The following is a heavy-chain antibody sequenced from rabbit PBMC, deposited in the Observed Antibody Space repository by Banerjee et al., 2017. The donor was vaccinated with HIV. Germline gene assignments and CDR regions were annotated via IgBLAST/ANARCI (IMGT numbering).Heavy chain of an antibody. V-gene: IGHV1S45*01. CDR1: GFSFSSTYW. CDR3: VRWGWL. D-gene: IGHD4-2*01. CDR2: IYAGSSGNT. Sequence: QEQLEESGGDLVKPEGSLTLTCTASGFSFSSTYWISWVRQAPGKGLEWIACIYAGSSGNTYYASWAKGRFTISKTSSTTVTLQMTSLTAADTATYFCVRWGWLWGPGTLVTVS. J-gene: IGHJ4*01.